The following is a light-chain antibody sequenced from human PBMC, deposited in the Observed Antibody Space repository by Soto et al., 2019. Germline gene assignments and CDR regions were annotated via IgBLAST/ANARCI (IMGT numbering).Light chain of an antibody. V-gene: IGLV2-8*01. Sequence: QSALTQPPSASGSPGQSVTISCTGTSSDIGAYNYVSWYQQHPGKAPKLMIHEVSKRPSGVPDRFSGSKSGNTASLTVSGLQAEDEADYYCSSYAVSNDRWVFGGGTQLTVL. CDR3: SSYAVSNDRWV. CDR1: SSDIGAYNY. CDR2: EVS. J-gene: IGLJ3*02.